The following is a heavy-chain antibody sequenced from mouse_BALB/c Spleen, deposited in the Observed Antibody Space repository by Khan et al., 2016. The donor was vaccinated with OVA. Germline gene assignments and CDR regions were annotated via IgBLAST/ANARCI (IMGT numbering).Heavy chain of an antibody. CDR2: INPSTGYT. V-gene: IGHV1-7*01. D-gene: IGHD1-1*01. Sequence: QVQLQQSGAELAKPGASVKMSCKASGYTFINYWILWVKQRPGQGLEWIGYINPSTGYTEYNQNFKDKATLTADKSSSTAYMQLSSLTSEDSAVYYCAIMGLRWDFDYWGQGTTLTVSS. J-gene: IGHJ2*01. CDR1: GYTFINYW. CDR3: AIMGLRWDFDY.